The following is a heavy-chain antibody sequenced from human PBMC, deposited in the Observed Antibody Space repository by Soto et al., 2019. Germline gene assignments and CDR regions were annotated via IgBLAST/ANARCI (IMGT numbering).Heavy chain of an antibody. CDR1: GVTFSSYA. Sequence: GGSLRLSCAASGVTFSSYAMSWVRQAPGKGLEWVSAISGSGGSTYYADSVKGRFTISRDNSKNTLYLQMNSLRAEDTAVYYCAKEGQSGYYYDSSGPVDYWGQGTLVTVSS. D-gene: IGHD3-22*01. CDR3: AKEGQSGYYYDSSGPVDY. CDR2: ISGSGGST. J-gene: IGHJ4*02. V-gene: IGHV3-23*01.